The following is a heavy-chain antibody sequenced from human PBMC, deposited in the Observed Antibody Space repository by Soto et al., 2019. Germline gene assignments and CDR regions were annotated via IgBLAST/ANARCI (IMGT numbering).Heavy chain of an antibody. D-gene: IGHD2-8*02. J-gene: IGHJ4*02. CDR2: IFDSGTT. CDR1: GGSITSVNHY. V-gene: IGHV4-31*02. Sequence: QVQLEQSGPGLVKPSQTLSLTCNISGGSITSVNHYWSWIRQSPGEGLEWIGYIFDSGTTHYNPSLKGRLTIAGETSQTQFSLTIHSVTVADTAVYYCAREVAGTGAFDYWGQGTLVTVSS. CDR3: AREVAGTGAFDY.